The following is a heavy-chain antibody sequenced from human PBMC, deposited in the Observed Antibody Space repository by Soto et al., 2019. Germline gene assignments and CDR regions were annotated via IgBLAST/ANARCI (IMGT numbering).Heavy chain of an antibody. V-gene: IGHV3-74*01. CDR2: INSDGSST. CDR1: GFTFSSYW. Sequence: EVQLVESGGGLVQPGGSLRLSCAASGFTFSSYWMHWVRQAPGKGLVWVSRINSDGSSTSYADSVKGRFTISSDNAKNTLYLKMNRLRAEDTAVYYCVRTSLVVAAATREDYWGQGTLVTVSS. D-gene: IGHD2-15*01. CDR3: VRTSLVVAAATREDY. J-gene: IGHJ4*02.